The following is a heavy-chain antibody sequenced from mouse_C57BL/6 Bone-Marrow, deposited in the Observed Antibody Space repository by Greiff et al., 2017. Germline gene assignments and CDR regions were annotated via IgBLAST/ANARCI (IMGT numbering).Heavy chain of an antibody. CDR2: IWWDDDK. V-gene: IGHV8-8*01. CDR1: GFSLSTFGMG. J-gene: IGHJ3*01. D-gene: IGHD2-1*01. CDR3: ARILLLYPGFAY. Sequence: QVTLKVSGPGLLQPSQTLSMTCSFSGFSLSTFGMGVGWIRQPSGKGLEWLAHIWWDDDKYYNPALKSRLNISKDTSKNQVFLKIANVEPADTATFYCARILLLYPGFAYWGQGTLVTVSA.